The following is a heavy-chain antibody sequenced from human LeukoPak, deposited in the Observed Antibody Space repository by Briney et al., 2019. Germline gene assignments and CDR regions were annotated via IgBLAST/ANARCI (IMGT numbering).Heavy chain of an antibody. Sequence: GSLRLSCAASGFTFSSYSMNWVRQAPGKGLEWVSSISSSSSYIYCADSVKGRFTISRDNAKNSLYLQMNSLRAEDTAVYYCARDASGWPHTYYYGMDVWGQGTTVTVSS. CDR1: GFTFSSYS. CDR3: ARDASGWPHTYYYGMDV. CDR2: ISSSSSYI. V-gene: IGHV3-21*01. D-gene: IGHD6-19*01. J-gene: IGHJ6*02.